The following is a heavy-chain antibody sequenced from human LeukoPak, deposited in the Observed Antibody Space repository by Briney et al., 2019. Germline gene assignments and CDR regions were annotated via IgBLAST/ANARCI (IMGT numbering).Heavy chain of an antibody. CDR2: ISAYNGNT. CDR3: ALDGYNFPSSFDY. Sequence: ASVKVSFKDSGYTFTIYGISWVRQAPGQGGEGMGWISAYNGNTNYAQKLHGRVTMTTDTSTSTAYMELRSLRSDDTAVYYCALDGYNFPSSFDYWGQGTLVTVSS. V-gene: IGHV1-18*01. CDR1: GYTFTIYG. D-gene: IGHD5-24*01. J-gene: IGHJ4*02.